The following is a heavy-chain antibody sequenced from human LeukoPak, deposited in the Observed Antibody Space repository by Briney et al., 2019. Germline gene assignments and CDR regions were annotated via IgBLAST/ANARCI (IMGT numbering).Heavy chain of an antibody. Sequence: ETLSLTCTVSGGSINSHFWSWIRQPPGKGLEWIGYIYYSGSTKYNPSLQSRVTISVVTSESNFSLKLTSVTAADTAVYYCARLLDNDSSGYPDTFDMWGQGTVVIVSS. D-gene: IGHD3-22*01. J-gene: IGHJ3*02. CDR3: ARLLDNDSSGYPDTFDM. V-gene: IGHV4-59*11. CDR2: IYYSGST. CDR1: GGSINSHF.